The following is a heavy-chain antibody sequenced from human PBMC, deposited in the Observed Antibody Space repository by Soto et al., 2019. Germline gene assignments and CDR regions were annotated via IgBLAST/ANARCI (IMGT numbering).Heavy chain of an antibody. CDR2: IYYSGST. CDR3: ARSSSYYDLLNWFYP. D-gene: IGHD3-3*01. V-gene: IGHV4-30-4*01. Sequence: SETLSLTCTVSGGSISSGDYYWSWIRQPPGKGLEWIGYIYYSGSTYYNPSLKSRVTISVDTSKNQFSLKLSSVTAANTAVYYCARSSSYYDLLNWFYPWGQGTLLPVSS. J-gene: IGHJ5*02. CDR1: GGSISSGDYY.